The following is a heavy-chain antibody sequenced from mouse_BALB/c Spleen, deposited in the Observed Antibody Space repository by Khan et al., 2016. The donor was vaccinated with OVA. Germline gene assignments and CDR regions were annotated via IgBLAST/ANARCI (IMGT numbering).Heavy chain of an antibody. CDR2: INPRSGYT. Sequence: QVQLQQSGAELARPGASVRMSCKASGYTFTSYTLYWVKQRPGQGLEWIGYINPRSGYTNYNQNFKDKATLTVDKSSSTAYMQLSSLTTEDSAVYYYARSTGECTMDYWGQGTSVTVSS. V-gene: IGHV1-4*01. CDR3: ARSTGECTMDY. CDR1: GYTFTSYT. J-gene: IGHJ4*01.